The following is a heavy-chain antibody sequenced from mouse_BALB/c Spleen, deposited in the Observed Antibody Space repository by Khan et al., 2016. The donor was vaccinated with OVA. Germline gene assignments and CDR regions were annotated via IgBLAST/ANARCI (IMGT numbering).Heavy chain of an antibody. D-gene: IGHD1-1*01. V-gene: IGHV5-6*01. J-gene: IGHJ3*01. CDR2: VSTGGGYT. Sequence: EVKLVESGGDLVKPGGSLKLSCAASGFTFSTYGMSWVRQTPDKRLEWVATVSTGGGYTYYPDSVKGRFTISRDTSKNTLYLQMSGLKSEDTAMFCGTGLAYYYDREGFAYWGQGTLVTVSA. CDR3: TGLAYYYDREGFAY. CDR1: GFTFSTYG.